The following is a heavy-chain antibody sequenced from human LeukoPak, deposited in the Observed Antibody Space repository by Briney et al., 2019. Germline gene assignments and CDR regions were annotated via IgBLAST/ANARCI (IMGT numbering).Heavy chain of an antibody. J-gene: IGHJ6*02. D-gene: IGHD2-2*01. CDR3: ASPVVPATGYYYYGMDV. Sequence: GGSLRLSCAASGFTFSSYAMSWVRQAPGKGLEWVSAISGRGGSTYYADSVKGRFTISRDNSKNTLYLQMNSLRAEDTAVYYCASPVVPATGYYYYGMDVWGQGTTVTVSS. CDR1: GFTFSSYA. V-gene: IGHV3-23*01. CDR2: ISGRGGST.